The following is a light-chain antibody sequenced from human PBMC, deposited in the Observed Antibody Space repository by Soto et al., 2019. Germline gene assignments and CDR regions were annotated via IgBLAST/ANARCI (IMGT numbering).Light chain of an antibody. CDR3: QQYGSSPFI. CDR1: QSVSSSY. V-gene: IGKV3-20*01. J-gene: IGKJ3*01. CDR2: GAS. Sequence: EIVLTQSPGTLSLSPGERATLSCRASQSVSSSYLAWYQQKPGQAPRLLIYGASSRATGIPDRFSGSGSGTDFTLTISRLEPEDFAVYYCQQYGSSPFIFGPGTQVDIK.